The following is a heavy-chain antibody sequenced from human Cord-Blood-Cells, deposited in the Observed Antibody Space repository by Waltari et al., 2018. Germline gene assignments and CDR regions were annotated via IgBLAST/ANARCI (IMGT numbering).Heavy chain of an antibody. V-gene: IGHV4-59*01. CDR1: GGSISSYY. CDR2: IYYSGST. CDR3: ARLAAGYSGYDFDY. D-gene: IGHD5-12*01. Sequence: QVQLQESGPGLVKPSETLSLTCPVSGGSISSYYWSWIRQPPGKGLEWIGYIYYSGSTNYNPSLKSRVTISVDTSKNQFSLKLSSVTAADTAVYYCARLAAGYSGYDFDYWGQGTLVTVSS. J-gene: IGHJ4*02.